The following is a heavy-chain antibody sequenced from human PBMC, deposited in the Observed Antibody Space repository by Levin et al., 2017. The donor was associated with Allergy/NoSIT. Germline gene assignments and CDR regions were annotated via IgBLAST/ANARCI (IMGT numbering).Heavy chain of an antibody. CDR2: ISYDGSNK. D-gene: IGHD2-2*02. CDR1: GFTFSSYG. Sequence: GESLKISCAASGFTFSSYGMHWVRQAPGKGLEWVAVISYDGSNKYYADSVKGRFTISRDNSKNTLYLQMNSLRAEDTAVYYCAKGYCSSTSCYIAREGLGGMDVWGQGTTVTVSS. J-gene: IGHJ6*02. V-gene: IGHV3-30*18. CDR3: AKGYCSSTSCYIAREGLGGMDV.